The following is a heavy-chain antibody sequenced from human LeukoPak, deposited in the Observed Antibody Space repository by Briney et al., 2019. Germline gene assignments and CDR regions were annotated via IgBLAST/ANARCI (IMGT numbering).Heavy chain of an antibody. V-gene: IGHV1-2*06. CDR1: GYTFTGYY. CDR2: INPNSGGT. J-gene: IGHJ3*02. CDR3: ASRKTTVGAAGDAFDI. D-gene: IGHD1-26*01. Sequence: ASVKVSCRASGYTFTGYYMHWVRQAPGQGLEWMGRINPNSGGTNYAQKFQGRVAMTRDTSISTAYMELSRLRSDDTAVYYCASRKTTVGAAGDAFDIWGQGTMVTVSS.